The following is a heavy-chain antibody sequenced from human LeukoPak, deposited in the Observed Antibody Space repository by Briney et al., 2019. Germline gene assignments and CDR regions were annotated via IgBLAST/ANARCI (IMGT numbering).Heavy chain of an antibody. Sequence: SETLSLTCAVYGGSFSGYYWSWIRQPPGKGLEWIGEINHSGSTNYIPSLTSRVTISVDTSKNQFSLKLSSVTATDTAVYYCARGRDMITFGGVLAFDYWGQGTLVTVSS. CDR2: INHSGST. D-gene: IGHD3-16*01. J-gene: IGHJ4*02. V-gene: IGHV4-34*01. CDR1: GGSFSGYY. CDR3: ARGRDMITFGGVLAFDY.